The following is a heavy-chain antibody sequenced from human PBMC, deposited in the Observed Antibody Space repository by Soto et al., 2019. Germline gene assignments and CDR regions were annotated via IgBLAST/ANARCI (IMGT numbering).Heavy chain of an antibody. J-gene: IGHJ4*02. V-gene: IGHV3-15*01. CDR2: IKGKPDGGTT. CDR1: GFTFNTAW. Sequence: LRLSCAASGFTFNTAWLTWVRQAPGKGLEWVGRIKGKPDGGTTDYAAPVEGRFTISRDDSQNTLFLQMNSLKTEDTAVYYCTAGSPFNYWGPGTLVTVSS. CDR3: TAGSPFNY.